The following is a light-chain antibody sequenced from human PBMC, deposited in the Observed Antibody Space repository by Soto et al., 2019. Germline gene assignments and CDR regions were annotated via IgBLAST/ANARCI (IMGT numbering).Light chain of an antibody. CDR3: KSYAGSNTYV. CDR1: KNDVGFYDF. Sequence: QSALTQPPSASLSPGQSVTISCTGTKNDVGFYDFVSLYQHHPGKAPRLIIYEVVQRPSGVPDRFSGSKSGNTASLTVSGLQAADEADYFCKSYAGSNTYVFGSGTKVTVL. V-gene: IGLV2-8*01. J-gene: IGLJ1*01. CDR2: EVV.